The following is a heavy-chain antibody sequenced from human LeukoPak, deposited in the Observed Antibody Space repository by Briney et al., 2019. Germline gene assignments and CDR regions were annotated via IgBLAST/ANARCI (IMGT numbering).Heavy chain of an antibody. J-gene: IGHJ5*02. Sequence: ASVKVSCRASGYTFTNYYMHWVRQAPGQGFEWMGIIKVSGGSTSYAQKFQGRVTMTRDTSTSTVDMELSSLRSEDTAVYYCARGPRSSGWIEDPWGQGTLVTVSS. CDR3: ARGPRSSGWIEDP. CDR1: GYTFTNYY. V-gene: IGHV1-46*01. D-gene: IGHD6-19*01. CDR2: IKVSGGST.